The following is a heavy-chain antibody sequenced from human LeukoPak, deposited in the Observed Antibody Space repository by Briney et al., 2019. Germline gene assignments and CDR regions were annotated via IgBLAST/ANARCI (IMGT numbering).Heavy chain of an antibody. CDR1: GGSISSGSYY. J-gene: IGHJ4*02. Sequence: SETLSLTCTVSGGSISSGSYYWSWIRQPAGKGLEWIGRIYTSGCTNYNPSLKSRVTISVDTSKNQFSLKLSSVTAADTAVYYCAREGPITMVRGVMRSYFDYWGQGTLVTVSS. D-gene: IGHD3-10*01. CDR2: IYTSGCT. V-gene: IGHV4-61*02. CDR3: AREGPITMVRGVMRSYFDY.